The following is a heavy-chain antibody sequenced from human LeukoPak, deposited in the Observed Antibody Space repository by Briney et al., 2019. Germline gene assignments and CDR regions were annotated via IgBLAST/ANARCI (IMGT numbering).Heavy chain of an antibody. V-gene: IGHV1-46*01. D-gene: IGHD6-19*01. CDR2: INPSDGTT. Sequence: ASVKVSCKASVYTFSIYYMHWVRQAPGRGLEWMGIINPSDGTTTYAQKFQGRVTMTRDTSTRTVYMELSSLRSEDTAVYYCARDPKGNKSGWYNWFDPWGQGTLVTVSS. CDR1: VYTFSIYY. J-gene: IGHJ5*02. CDR3: ARDPKGNKSGWYNWFDP.